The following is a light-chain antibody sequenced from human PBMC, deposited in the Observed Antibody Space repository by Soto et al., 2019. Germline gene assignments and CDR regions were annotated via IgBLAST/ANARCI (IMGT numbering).Light chain of an antibody. CDR3: SAYAGSKTL. V-gene: IGLV2-8*01. J-gene: IGLJ2*01. Sequence: QSALTQPPSASGSPGQSVTISCTGTSSDVGGYNYVSWYQQHPGKAPKLMIYEVSKRPSGVPDRFSGSKSGNTASLTVSGLHAENEPDYSCSAYAGSKTLLGGGTQLTLL. CDR1: SSDVGGYNY. CDR2: EVS.